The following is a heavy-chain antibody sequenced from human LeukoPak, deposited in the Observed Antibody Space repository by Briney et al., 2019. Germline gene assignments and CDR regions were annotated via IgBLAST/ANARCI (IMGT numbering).Heavy chain of an antibody. CDR2: ISSSGSTM. V-gene: IGHV3-11*04. J-gene: IGHJ3*02. Sequence: KSGGSLRLSCAASGFTFSDYYMSWIRQAPGKGLEWVSYISSSGSTMYYADSVKGRFTISRDNAKNSLYLQMNSLRAEDTAVYYCARGPHYYDSSGYYRAFDIWGQGTMVTVSS. D-gene: IGHD3-22*01. CDR1: GFTFSDYY. CDR3: ARGPHYYDSSGYYRAFDI.